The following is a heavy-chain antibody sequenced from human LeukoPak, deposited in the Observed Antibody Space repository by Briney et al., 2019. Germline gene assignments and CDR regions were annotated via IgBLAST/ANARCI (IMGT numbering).Heavy chain of an antibody. CDR2: ISANNGNT. CDR3: VRGYYDASGYYLY. CDR1: GYTFTSYG. Sequence: GASVKVSCKASGYTFTSYGISWVRQAPGQGLEWMGWISANNGNTNYAEKLQGRVTMTTDTSTRTVYMELRSLRSGDTAVYYCVRGYYDASGYYLYWGQGTLVTVSS. J-gene: IGHJ4*02. V-gene: IGHV1-18*01. D-gene: IGHD3-22*01.